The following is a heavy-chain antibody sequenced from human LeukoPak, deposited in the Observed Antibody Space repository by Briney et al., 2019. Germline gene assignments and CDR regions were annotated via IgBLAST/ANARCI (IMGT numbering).Heavy chain of an antibody. CDR1: GFTFSSNY. J-gene: IGHJ6*02. CDR2: IYSGGST. V-gene: IGHV3-66*01. Sequence: GGSLRLSCAASGFTFSSNYMSWVRQAPGKGLEWVSVIYSGGSTYYADSVKGRFTISRDNSKNTLYLQMNSLRAEDTAVYYCARDVYCSSTSCYYNFDYYYGMDVWGQGTTVTVSS. D-gene: IGHD2-2*01. CDR3: ARDVYCSSTSCYYNFDYYYGMDV.